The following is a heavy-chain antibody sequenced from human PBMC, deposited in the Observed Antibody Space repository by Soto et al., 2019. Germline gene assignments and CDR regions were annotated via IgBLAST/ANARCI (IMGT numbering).Heavy chain of an antibody. CDR1: GFSLSTSGVG. V-gene: IGHV2-5*02. CDR2: VYWDDSK. D-gene: IGHD3-16*01. Sequence: QITLKESGPTLVKPTQTLTLTCTFSGFSLSTSGVGVGWIRQPPGKALEWLAIVYWDDSKRYSPSLKSRLTIPKDASKNQVVLTRTTMDPVDTATYYCAHKGGGDRILDYWGQGTLVTVSS. CDR3: AHKGGGDRILDY. J-gene: IGHJ4*02.